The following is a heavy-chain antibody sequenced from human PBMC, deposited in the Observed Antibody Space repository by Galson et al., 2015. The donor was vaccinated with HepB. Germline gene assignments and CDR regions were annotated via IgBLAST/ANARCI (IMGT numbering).Heavy chain of an antibody. CDR2: ISSSSSTI. J-gene: IGHJ6*03. D-gene: IGHD4-11*01. V-gene: IGHV3-48*02. CDR1: GFTFSSYS. Sequence: SLRLSCAASGFTFSSYSMNWVRQAPGKGLEWVSYISSSSSTIYYADSVKGRFTISRDNAKNSLYLQMNSLRDEDTAVYYCARDHSNHDYYHYYYMDVWGKGTTVTVSS. CDR3: ARDHSNHDYYHYYYMDV.